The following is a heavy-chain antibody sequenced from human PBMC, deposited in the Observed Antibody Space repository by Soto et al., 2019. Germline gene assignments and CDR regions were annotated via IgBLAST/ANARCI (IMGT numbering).Heavy chain of an antibody. CDR1: SYTFTSYG. V-gene: IGHV1-18*01. CDR2: ISPYNGGT. Sequence: QVQLVQSGAEVKKPGASVKVSCKASSYTFTSYGISWVRQAPGQGLEWMGWISPYNGGTNYAQNLQGRVTMTTDTSTNTAYMELRNLRFDDTAVYYCARDSYRILNFDYWGQGTPVTVSS. CDR3: ARDSYRILNFDY. J-gene: IGHJ4*02.